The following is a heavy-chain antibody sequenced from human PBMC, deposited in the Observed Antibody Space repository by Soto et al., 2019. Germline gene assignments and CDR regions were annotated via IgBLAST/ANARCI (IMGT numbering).Heavy chain of an antibody. J-gene: IGHJ5*02. Sequence: HPGGSLRLSCAASGFTVSSNYMSWVRQAPGKGLEWVSVIYSGGSTYYADSVKGRFTISRDNSKNTLYLQMNSLRAEDTAVYYCAREALFCNPWSAPLRCGFDPWGQGTLVTVSS. V-gene: IGHV3-66*01. CDR2: IYSGGST. D-gene: IGHD3-3*01. CDR3: AREALFCNPWSAPLRCGFDP. CDR1: GFTVSSNY.